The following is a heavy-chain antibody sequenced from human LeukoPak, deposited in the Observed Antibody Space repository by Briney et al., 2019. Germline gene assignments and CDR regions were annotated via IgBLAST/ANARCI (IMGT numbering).Heavy chain of an antibody. V-gene: IGHV5-51*01. Sequence: GESLKISCEGSGYSFTSFWIGWGRQMPGKGLGWMGIIYPGDSDTRYSPSFQGQVTISADKSISTAYLQWSSLKASDTAMYYCARRSDSGSYSYWGQGTLVTVSS. CDR2: IYPGDSDT. J-gene: IGHJ4*02. CDR3: ARRSDSGSYSY. CDR1: GYSFTSFW. D-gene: IGHD3-10*01.